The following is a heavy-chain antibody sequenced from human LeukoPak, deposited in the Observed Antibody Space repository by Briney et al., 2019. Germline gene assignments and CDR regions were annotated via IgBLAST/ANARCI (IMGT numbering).Heavy chain of an antibody. Sequence: GGSLRHSCAASGFTFSSYAMHWVRQAPGNGLEWVALISYDKSNKYYADSVKGRFTISRDNSKNTLFVQMNSLRTEDTAVYYCARSGVQWQWLLTYDAFDIWGQGTMVTVSS. CDR3: ARSGVQWQWLLTYDAFDI. J-gene: IGHJ3*02. CDR1: GFTFSSYA. D-gene: IGHD6-19*01. CDR2: ISYDKSNK. V-gene: IGHV3-30-3*01.